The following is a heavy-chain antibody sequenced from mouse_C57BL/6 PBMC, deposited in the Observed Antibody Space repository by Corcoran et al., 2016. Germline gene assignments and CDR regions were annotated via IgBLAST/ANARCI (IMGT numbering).Heavy chain of an antibody. D-gene: IGHD1-1*01. CDR3: ARDYYGSSFGYGMDY. V-gene: IGHV1-76*01. CDR1: GYTFTDYY. Sequence: QVQLKQSGAELVRPGASVKLSCKASGYTFTDYYINWVKQRPGQGLEWIARIYPGSGNTYYNEKFKGKATLTAEKSSSTAYMQHSSLTSEDSAVYFCARDYYGSSFGYGMDYWGQGTSVTVSS. CDR2: IYPGSGNT. J-gene: IGHJ4*01.